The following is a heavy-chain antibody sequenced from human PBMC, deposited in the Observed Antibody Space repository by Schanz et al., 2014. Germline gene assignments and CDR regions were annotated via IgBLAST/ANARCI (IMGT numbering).Heavy chain of an antibody. CDR1: RSTFSSYT. CDR2: IIPSLGLA. V-gene: IGHV1-69*02. Sequence: QVQLVQSGAEVKKPGSSVKVSCKASRSTFSSYTISWVRQAPGQGLEWMGRIIPSLGLAKYEQKFQDKVTITADTSTTTAYMELSGLRSEDTAVYYCARGRGFYDYWGQGTLVTVSS. J-gene: IGHJ4*02. D-gene: IGHD3-10*01. CDR3: ARGRGFYDY.